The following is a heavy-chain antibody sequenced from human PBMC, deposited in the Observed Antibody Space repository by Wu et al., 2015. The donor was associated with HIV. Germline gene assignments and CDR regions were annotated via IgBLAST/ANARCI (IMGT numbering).Heavy chain of an antibody. D-gene: IGHD3-22*01. Sequence: QVQLVQSGAEVKKPGASVKVSCKVSGYTLTELSMHWVRQAPGKGLEWMGGFDPEDGETIYAQKFQGRVTMTEDTSTDTAYMELSSLRSEDTAVYYCATDGSSYYYDSSGTKELGAFDIWGQGTMVTVSS. CDR2: FDPEDGET. V-gene: IGHV1-24*01. J-gene: IGHJ3*02. CDR1: GYTLTELS. CDR3: ATDGSSYYYDSSGTKELGAFDI.